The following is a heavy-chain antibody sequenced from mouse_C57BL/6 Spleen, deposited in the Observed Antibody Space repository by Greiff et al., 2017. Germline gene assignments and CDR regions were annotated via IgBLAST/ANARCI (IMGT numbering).Heavy chain of an antibody. Sequence: QVQLQQPGAELVRPGTSVQLSCKASGYTFTSYWMHWVKQRPGQGLEWIGVIDPSDSYPNYNQKFKGKATLTVDTSSSTAYMQLSSLTSEDSAVYYCARLHYYGSSRFFAYWGQGTLVTVSA. CDR1: GYTFTSYW. D-gene: IGHD1-1*01. CDR3: ARLHYYGSSRFFAY. V-gene: IGHV1-59*01. J-gene: IGHJ3*01. CDR2: IDPSDSYP.